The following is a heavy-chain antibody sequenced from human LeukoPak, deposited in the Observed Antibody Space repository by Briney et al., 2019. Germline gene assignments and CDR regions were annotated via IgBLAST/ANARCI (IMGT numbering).Heavy chain of an antibody. D-gene: IGHD3-10*01. Sequence: SETLSLTCSVSGGSITSTSYCWGWIRQPPGKGLEWIGSIFYSGNTYYNPSLKSRVTISSDTSKNQFSLKLSSVTAADTGVYYCAKYNYYPSSGRYYGVDVWGQGTTVTVSS. CDR2: IFYSGNT. CDR3: AKYNYYPSSGRYYGVDV. V-gene: IGHV4-39*01. CDR1: GGSITSTSYC. J-gene: IGHJ6*02.